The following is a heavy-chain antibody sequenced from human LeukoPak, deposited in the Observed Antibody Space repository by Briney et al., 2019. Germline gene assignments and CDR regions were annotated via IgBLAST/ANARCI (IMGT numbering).Heavy chain of an antibody. Sequence: GGSLRLSCAASGFTFSSYGMSWVRQAPGKGLEWVSAISGSGGSTYYADSVKGRFTISRDNSKNTLYLQMNSLRAEDTAVYYCARDRYYYDSSGYADAFDIWGQGTMVTVSS. D-gene: IGHD3-22*01. V-gene: IGHV3-23*01. J-gene: IGHJ3*02. CDR2: ISGSGGST. CDR3: ARDRYYYDSSGYADAFDI. CDR1: GFTFSSYG.